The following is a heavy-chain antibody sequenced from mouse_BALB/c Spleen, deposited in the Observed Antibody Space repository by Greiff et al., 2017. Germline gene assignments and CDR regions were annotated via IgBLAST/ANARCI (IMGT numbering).Heavy chain of an antibody. Sequence: VQLQQPGAELVKPGASVKLSCKASGYTFTSYWMHWVKQRPGQGLDWIGEINPSNGRTNYNEKFKSKATLPVDKSSSTAYMQLSSLTSEDSAVYDCTRSGRDGYYEDWCAYWGQGTLVTVSA. V-gene: IGHV1S81*02. CDR3: TRSGRDGYYEDWCAY. J-gene: IGHJ3*01. CDR2: INPSNGRT. CDR1: GYTFTSYW. D-gene: IGHD2-3*01.